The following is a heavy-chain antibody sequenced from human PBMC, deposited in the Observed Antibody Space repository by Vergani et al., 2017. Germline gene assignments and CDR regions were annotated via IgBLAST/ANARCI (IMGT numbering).Heavy chain of an antibody. CDR3: VRDRGLCAGGRCYTEAWNY. CDR2: ISFDGTNE. CDR1: GFALHRHA. V-gene: IGHV3-30-3*01. Sequence: QVQLVESGGGVVQPGTSLRLSCVVSGFALHRHAMHWVRQAPGKGLEWVVGISFDGTNEYYPDLVKGRFTISRDIAKNTLYLQVRSLRLEDTGVYHCVRDRGLCAGGRCYTEAWNYWGQGTPVTVSS. J-gene: IGHJ4*02. D-gene: IGHD2-2*02.